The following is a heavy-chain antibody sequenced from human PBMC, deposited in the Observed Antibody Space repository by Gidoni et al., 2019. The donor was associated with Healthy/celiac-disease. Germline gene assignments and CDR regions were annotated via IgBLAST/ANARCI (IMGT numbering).Heavy chain of an antibody. CDR3: ARVYGDLRAYFDY. CDR2: IYYSGST. Sequence: QVQLQESGPGLVKPSETLSLTCTVSGGSVSSGSYYWSWIRQPPGKGLEWIGYIYYSGSTNYNPSLKSRVTISVDTSKNQFSLKLSSVTAADTAVYYCARVYGDLRAYFDYWGQGTLVTVSS. D-gene: IGHD4-17*01. J-gene: IGHJ4*02. V-gene: IGHV4-61*01. CDR1: GGSVSSGSYY.